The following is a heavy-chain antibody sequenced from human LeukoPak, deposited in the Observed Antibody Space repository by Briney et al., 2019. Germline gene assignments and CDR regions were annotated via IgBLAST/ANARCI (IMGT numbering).Heavy chain of an antibody. CDR3: ARGRYYGMDV. V-gene: IGHV3-74*03. J-gene: IGHJ6*02. CDR1: GFTFSTFW. Sequence: GGSLRLSCAASGFTFSTFWMHWVRQAPGKGLVWVSGINSDGSSTTYADSVKGRFTISRDNAKNTLYLQMNNLRAEDTAVYYCARGRYYGMDVWGQGTLVTVSS. CDR2: INSDGSST.